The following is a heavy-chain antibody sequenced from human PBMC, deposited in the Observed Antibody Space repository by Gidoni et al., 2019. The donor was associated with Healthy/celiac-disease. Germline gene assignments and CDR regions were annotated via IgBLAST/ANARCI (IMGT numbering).Heavy chain of an antibody. Sequence: QVQLQESGPGLVKPSETLSLTCPVPGGSISSYYWSWIRQPPGKGLEWIGYIYYSGSTNYNPSLKSRVTISVDTSKNQFSLKLSSVTAADTAVYYCARVLGMTLERWGQGTLVTVSS. CDR1: GGSISSYY. CDR3: ARVLGMTLER. V-gene: IGHV4-59*01. J-gene: IGHJ4*02. D-gene: IGHD3-3*01. CDR2: IYYSGST.